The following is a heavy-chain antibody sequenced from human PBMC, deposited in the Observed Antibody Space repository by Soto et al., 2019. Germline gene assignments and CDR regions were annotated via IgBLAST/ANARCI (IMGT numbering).Heavy chain of an antibody. J-gene: IGHJ6*02. Sequence: SLRLSCAASGFIFSAYQMNWVRQAPGKGLEWISYISSRGRTMYYTHSVQGRFTISRDNAKNLLYLQMNSLRDEDTAVYYCARDFLGYHYGMDVWGQGTTVTGSS. V-gene: IGHV3-11*01. CDR1: GFIFSAYQ. CDR2: ISSRGRTM. CDR3: ARDFLGYHYGMDV.